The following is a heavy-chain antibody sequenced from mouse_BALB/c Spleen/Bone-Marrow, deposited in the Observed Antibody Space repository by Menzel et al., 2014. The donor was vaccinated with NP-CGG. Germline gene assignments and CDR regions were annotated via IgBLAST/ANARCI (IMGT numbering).Heavy chain of an antibody. J-gene: IGHJ4*01. CDR2: IYPGSGTI. CDR1: GYTFTSYW. CDR3: RCYDYTMDY. V-gene: IGHV1S22*01. Sequence: GSEMVRPGASVKLSCKASGYTFTSYWIHWVKQRPGQGLEWIGNIYPGSGTINYDVKFKNKATLTVDTSSSIAYMQLSSLTSEDSAVYYCRCYDYTMDYWGQGTSVTVSS. D-gene: IGHD1-1*01.